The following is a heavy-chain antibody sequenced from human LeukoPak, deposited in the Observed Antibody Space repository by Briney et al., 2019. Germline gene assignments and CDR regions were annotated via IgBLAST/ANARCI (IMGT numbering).Heavy chain of an antibody. J-gene: IGHJ3*02. CDR1: GYTLTELS. V-gene: IGHV1-24*01. Sequence: RASVKVSCKVSGYTLTELSMHWVRQVPGKGLEWMGGFDPEDGETIYAQRFQGRVTMTEDISTDTAYMELSSLRSEDTAVYYCATGGWGYYDSSGYSIWGQGTMVTVSS. CDR2: FDPEDGET. D-gene: IGHD3-22*01. CDR3: ATGGWGYYDSSGYSI.